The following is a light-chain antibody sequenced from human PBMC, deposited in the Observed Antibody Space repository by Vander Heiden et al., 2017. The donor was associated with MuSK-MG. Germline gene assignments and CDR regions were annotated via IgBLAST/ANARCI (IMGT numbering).Light chain of an antibody. Sequence: QSVLTPPPSPSRTPAQRVTISCSGSSTNIGSNYEDWYQQLPGTAPKLLIDRNNQRPSGVPDRCSASKSGTSASPATSGLRSEDEADDYCAAWDNSLSVVFGGGTKLTVL. J-gene: IGLJ2*01. CDR2: RNN. CDR1: STNIGSNY. CDR3: AAWDNSLSVV. V-gene: IGLV1-47*01.